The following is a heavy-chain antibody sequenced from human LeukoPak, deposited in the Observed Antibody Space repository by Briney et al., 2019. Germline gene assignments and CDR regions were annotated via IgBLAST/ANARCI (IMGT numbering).Heavy chain of an antibody. CDR3: AKAGGTYYPDRFDP. Sequence: GGSLRLSCAASGFTFSSFGMHWVRQAPGKGLEWVTFIRYDGSHKYYADSVKGRFTISRDNSNNTLYMQMDSLRIEDTAVYYCAKAGGTYYPDRFDPWGQGTLVTVSS. CDR1: GFTFSSFG. D-gene: IGHD3-10*01. V-gene: IGHV3-30*02. CDR2: IRYDGSHK. J-gene: IGHJ5*02.